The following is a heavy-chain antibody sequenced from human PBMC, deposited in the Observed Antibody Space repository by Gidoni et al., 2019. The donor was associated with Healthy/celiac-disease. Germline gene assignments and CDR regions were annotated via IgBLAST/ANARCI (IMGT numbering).Heavy chain of an antibody. CDR3: AKDTGRFGELRLYY. CDR2: ISGCGGST. J-gene: IGHJ4*02. CDR1: GFTFRSYA. V-gene: IGHV3-23*04. Sequence: EVQLVESGGGLVQPGGSLRLSCAASGFTFRSYAMSWVRQAPGKGLEWVSAISGCGGSTYYADSVKGRFTISRDNSKNTLYLQMNSLRAEDTAVYYCAKDTGRFGELRLYYWGQGTLVTVSS. D-gene: IGHD3-10*01.